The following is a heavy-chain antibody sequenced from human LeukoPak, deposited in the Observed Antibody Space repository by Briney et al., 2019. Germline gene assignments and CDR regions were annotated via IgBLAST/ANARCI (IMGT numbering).Heavy chain of an antibody. V-gene: IGHV4-39*07. CDR2: IYYSGST. Sequence: SETLSLTCTVSGGSISSSSYYWGWIRQPPGKGLEWIGSIYYSGSTYYNPSLKSRVTISVDTSKNQFSLKLSSVTAADTAVYYCARGSRGRDYWGQGTLVTVSS. CDR1: GGSISSSSYY. D-gene: IGHD3-10*01. CDR3: ARGSRGRDY. J-gene: IGHJ4*02.